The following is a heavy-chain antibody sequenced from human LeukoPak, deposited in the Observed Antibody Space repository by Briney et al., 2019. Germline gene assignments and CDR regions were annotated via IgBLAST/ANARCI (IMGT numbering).Heavy chain of an antibody. J-gene: IGHJ4*02. Sequence: GGSLRLSCAPSGFTFDDYTMHCVRQAPGKGLEWVSAISGSGGITYYADSVKGRFTISRDNSKNTVYLQMNSLRVDDTAVYYCARRDIVVVVSASDYWGQGTLVTVSS. CDR1: GFTFDDYT. D-gene: IGHD2-15*01. CDR3: ARRDIVVVVSASDY. CDR2: ISGSGGIT. V-gene: IGHV3-23*01.